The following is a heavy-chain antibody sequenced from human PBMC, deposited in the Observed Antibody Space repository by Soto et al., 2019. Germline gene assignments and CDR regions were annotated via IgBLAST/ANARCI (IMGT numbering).Heavy chain of an antibody. D-gene: IGHD3-3*01. V-gene: IGHV1-69*12. CDR1: GGTFSSYA. Sequence: QVQLVQSGAEVKKPGSSVKVSCKASGGTFSSYAISWVRQAPGQGLEWMGGIIPIFGTANYAQKFQGRVKMSAAESSSTDYMELRSLRSEDTAVYYCARGGLRFLEQKWFDPCGQGTLVTVSS. CDR2: IIPIFGTA. J-gene: IGHJ5*02. CDR3: ARGGLRFLEQKWFDP.